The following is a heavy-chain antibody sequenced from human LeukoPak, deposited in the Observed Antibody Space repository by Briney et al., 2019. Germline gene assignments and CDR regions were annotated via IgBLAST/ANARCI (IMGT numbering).Heavy chain of an antibody. J-gene: IGHJ4*02. Sequence: SETLSLTCAVYGGSFSGYYWSWIRQPPGKGLEWTGEINHSGSTNYNPPLKSRVTISVDTSKNQFSLKLSSVTAADTAVYYCARVYYYDSSGYYYGHYYFDYWGQGTLVTVSS. CDR1: GGSFSGYY. V-gene: IGHV4-34*01. D-gene: IGHD3-22*01. CDR3: ARVYYYDSSGYYYGHYYFDY. CDR2: INHSGST.